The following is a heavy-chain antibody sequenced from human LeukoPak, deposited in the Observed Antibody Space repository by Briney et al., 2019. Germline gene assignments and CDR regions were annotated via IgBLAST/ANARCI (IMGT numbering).Heavy chain of an antibody. D-gene: IGHD1-26*01. J-gene: IGHJ1*01. V-gene: IGHV3-30-3*01. CDR1: GFTFSSYA. CDR3: ARDRPPYSGSYWGYFQH. CDR2: ISYDGSNK. Sequence: GGSLRLSCAASGFTFSSYAMHWVRQAPGKGLEGVAVISYDGSNKYYADSVKGRFTISRDNSKNTLYLQMNSLRAEDTAVYYCARDRPPYSGSYWGYFQHWGQGTLVTVSS.